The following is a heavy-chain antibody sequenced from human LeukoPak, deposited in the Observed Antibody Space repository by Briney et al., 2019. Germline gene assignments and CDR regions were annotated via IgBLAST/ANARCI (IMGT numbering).Heavy chain of an antibody. D-gene: IGHD3-10*01. CDR2: ISSSSSTI. J-gene: IGHJ3*02. CDR1: GFTFSSYS. CDR3: ARDLIPGRVICAFDI. Sequence: PGGSLRLSCAASGFTFSSYSMNWVRQAPGKGLEWVSYISSSSSTIYYADSVKGRFTISRDNAKNSLYLQMNSLRAEDTAVYYCARDLIPGRVICAFDIWGQGTMVTVSS. V-gene: IGHV3-48*01.